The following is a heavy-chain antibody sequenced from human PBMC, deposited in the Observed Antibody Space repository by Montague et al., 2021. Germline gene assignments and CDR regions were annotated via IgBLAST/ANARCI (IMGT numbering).Heavy chain of an antibody. D-gene: IGHD6-19*01. CDR1: GFSFRESA. V-gene: IGHV3-73*01. CDR3: CNAVAGSLSGVYYFGMDV. CDR2: IRSKAAKYAN. J-gene: IGHJ6*02. Sequence: SLRLSCASLGYGFSFRESAMNWDRQASGKGLEWVARIRSKAAKYANAFGAPFKGRFTISRDDSKNMAFLQMSSLTVEDTAVYYFCNAVAGSLSGVYYFGMDVWGQGTTVTVSS.